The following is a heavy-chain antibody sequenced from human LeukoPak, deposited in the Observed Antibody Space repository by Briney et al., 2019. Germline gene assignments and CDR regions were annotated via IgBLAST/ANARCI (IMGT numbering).Heavy chain of an antibody. CDR3: ARPLRPTGGGETDAFDI. CDR2: INPSGGSP. CDR1: GYTFTSYY. J-gene: IGHJ3*02. Sequence: TSVKVSCKASGYTFTSYYMHWVRLAPGQGLEWMGVINPSGGSPSYPQKFQGRVTMTRDTSTSTVYMELSSLRSEDTALYYCARPLRPTGGGETDAFDIWGQGTMVTVSS. D-gene: IGHD4-17*01. V-gene: IGHV1-46*01.